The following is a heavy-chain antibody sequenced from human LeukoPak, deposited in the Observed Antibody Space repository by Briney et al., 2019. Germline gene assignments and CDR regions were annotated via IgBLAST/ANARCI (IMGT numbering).Heavy chain of an antibody. CDR1: GYTFTSYY. V-gene: IGHV1-46*01. CDR3: ARDDYYGSGSYRTPMN. Sequence: ASVTVSCKASGYTFTSYYMHWVRQAPGQGLEWMGIINPSGGSTSYAQKFQGRVTMTRDTSTSTVYMELSSLRSEDTAVYYCARDDYYGSGSYRTPMNWGQGTLVTVSS. D-gene: IGHD3-10*01. J-gene: IGHJ4*02. CDR2: INPSGGST.